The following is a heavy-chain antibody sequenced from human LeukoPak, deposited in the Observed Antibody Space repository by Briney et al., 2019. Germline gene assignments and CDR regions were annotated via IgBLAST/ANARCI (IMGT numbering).Heavy chain of an antibody. CDR2: INTDGSST. D-gene: IGHD3-10*01. Sequence: PGGSLRLSCAASGFTFSSYWMHWVRQAPGKGLVWVSRINTDGSSTYYADSVKGRFTISRDNSKNTLYLQMNSLRAEDTAVYYCAKDPDYYGSGSYYHGGWFDPWGQGTLVTVSS. CDR3: AKDPDYYGSGSYYHGGWFDP. V-gene: IGHV3-74*01. J-gene: IGHJ5*02. CDR1: GFTFSSYW.